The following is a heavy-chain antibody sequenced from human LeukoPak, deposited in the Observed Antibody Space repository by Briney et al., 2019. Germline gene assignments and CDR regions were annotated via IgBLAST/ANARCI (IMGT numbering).Heavy chain of an antibody. Sequence: PGGSLGLSCTASGFTFSSYSMNWVRQAPGKGLEWVSSITGISTYMYYTDSVKGRFTISRDNAKNSLYLQMNSLRAEDTAVYYCARVKSVPAARDSSLGIDYWGQGTLVTVSS. CDR3: ARVKSVPAARDSSLGIDY. D-gene: IGHD2-2*01. CDR2: ITGISTYM. V-gene: IGHV3-21*01. J-gene: IGHJ4*02. CDR1: GFTFSSYS.